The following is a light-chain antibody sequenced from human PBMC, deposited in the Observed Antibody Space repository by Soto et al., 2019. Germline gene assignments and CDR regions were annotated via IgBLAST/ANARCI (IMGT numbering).Light chain of an antibody. CDR3: MQALQSPYT. V-gene: IGKV2-28*01. CDR1: QSLLYSNGNNY. Sequence: DIVMTQSPLSLPVTPGEPASISCRSSQSLLYSNGNNYLDWYLQKPGQSPLLLIYLGSSRASGVPDRFSGSGSGIDFTLKISRVEAEDVGVYYCMQALQSPYTFGQGTKLEIK. J-gene: IGKJ2*01. CDR2: LGS.